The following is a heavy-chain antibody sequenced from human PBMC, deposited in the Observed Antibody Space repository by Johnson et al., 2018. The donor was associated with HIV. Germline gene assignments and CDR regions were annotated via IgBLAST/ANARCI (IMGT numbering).Heavy chain of an antibody. V-gene: IGHV3-30*04. CDR3: ARADTWGDAFDI. CDR1: GFTFSSYA. J-gene: IGHJ3*02. CDR2: VSYDGNKK. Sequence: QVQLVESGGGLVQPGGSLRLSCAASGFTFSSYAMSWVRQAPGKGLEWVAVVSYDGNKKYYADSVKGRFTISRDNSKNTLYLQMNSLRAEDTAVYYCARADTWGDAFDIWGQGTMVTVSS. D-gene: IGHD5-18*01.